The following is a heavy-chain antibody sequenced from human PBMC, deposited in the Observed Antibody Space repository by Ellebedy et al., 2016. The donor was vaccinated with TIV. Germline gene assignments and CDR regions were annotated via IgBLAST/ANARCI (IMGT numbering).Heavy chain of an antibody. J-gene: IGHJ6*02. Sequence: GGSLRLSXAASGFTFSSYSMNWVRQAPGKGLEWVSSISTTGSYIYYADSVKGRFTISRDNAENLLYLQMNSLRAEDTAVYYCARDRIAAAGTVYYFGMDVWGQGTTVTVSS. CDR3: ARDRIAAAGTVYYFGMDV. V-gene: IGHV3-21*01. CDR2: ISTTGSYI. CDR1: GFTFSSYS. D-gene: IGHD6-13*01.